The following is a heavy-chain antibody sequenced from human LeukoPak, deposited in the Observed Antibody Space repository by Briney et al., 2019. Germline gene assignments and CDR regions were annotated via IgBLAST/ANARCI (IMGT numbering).Heavy chain of an antibody. CDR1: GYSFTSYW. CDR2: IYPGDSDT. CDR3: ARSDDFWSGYSDY. D-gene: IGHD3-3*01. J-gene: IGHJ4*02. V-gene: IGHV5-51*01. Sequence: GESLKISCKGSGYSFTSYWIGWVRQVPGKGLGWMGIIYPGDSDTRYSPSFQGQVTISADKSISTAYLQWSSLKASDTAMYYCARSDDFWSGYSDYWGQGTLVTVSS.